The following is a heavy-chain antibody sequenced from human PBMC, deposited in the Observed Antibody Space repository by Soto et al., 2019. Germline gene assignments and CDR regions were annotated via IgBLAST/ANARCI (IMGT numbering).Heavy chain of an antibody. CDR2: ISYDGSNK. J-gene: IGHJ3*02. V-gene: IGHV3-30*18. Sequence: GGSLRLSCAASGFTFSSYGMHWVRQAPGKGLEWVAVISYDGSNKYYADSVKGRFTISRDNSKNTLYLQMNSLRAEDTAVYYCAKVAVRTDDAFDIWGQGTMVTVSS. CDR3: AKVAVRTDDAFDI. CDR1: GFTFSSYG.